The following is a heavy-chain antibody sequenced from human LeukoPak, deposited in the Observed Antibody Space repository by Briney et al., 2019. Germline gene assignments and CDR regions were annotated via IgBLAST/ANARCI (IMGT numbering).Heavy chain of an antibody. J-gene: IGHJ4*02. CDR1: GSTFSSYS. Sequence: GGSLRLSCAASGSTFSSYSMNWVRQAPGKGLEWVSAISGTGDATWYPDSVKGRFTISRDKSKNTVYLQMNSLRVEDTALYYCARDRGYPRDYFDYWGQGTLVTVSS. CDR3: ARDRGYPRDYFDY. D-gene: IGHD5-12*01. V-gene: IGHV3-23*01. CDR2: ISGTGDAT.